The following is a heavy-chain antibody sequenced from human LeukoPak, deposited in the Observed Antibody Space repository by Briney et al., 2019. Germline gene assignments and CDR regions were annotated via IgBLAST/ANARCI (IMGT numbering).Heavy chain of an antibody. Sequence: SVKVSCKASGCTFTSSAMQWVRQARGQRLEWIGWIVVGSGNTNYAQKFQERVTITRDMSTSTAYMELSSLRSEDTAVYYCARESYCSSTSCYNYFDYWGQGTLVTVSS. CDR2: IVVGSGNT. CDR1: GCTFTSSA. D-gene: IGHD2-2*02. J-gene: IGHJ4*02. V-gene: IGHV1-58*02. CDR3: ARESYCSSTSCYNYFDY.